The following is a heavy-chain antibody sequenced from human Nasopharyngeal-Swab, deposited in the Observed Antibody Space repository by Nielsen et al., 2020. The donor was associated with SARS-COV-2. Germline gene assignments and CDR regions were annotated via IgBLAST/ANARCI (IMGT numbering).Heavy chain of an antibody. V-gene: IGHV4-39*07. D-gene: IGHD2-8*02. CDR1: GGSISSSSYY. Sequence: SETLSLTCTVSGGSISSSSYYWAWIRQPPGKGLEWIGSIYYSGSTYYNPSLKSRVTISVDTSKNQFSLKLSSVTAADTAVYYWARVILTGLGGYFDLWGRGTLVTVSS. CDR3: ARVILTGLGGYFDL. CDR2: IYYSGST. J-gene: IGHJ2*01.